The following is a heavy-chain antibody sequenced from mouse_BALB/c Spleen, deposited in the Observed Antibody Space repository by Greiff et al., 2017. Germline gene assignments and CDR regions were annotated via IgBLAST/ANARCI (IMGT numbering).Heavy chain of an antibody. Sequence: QVQLKQSGPGLVAPSQSLSITCTVSGFSLTSYGVHWVRQPPGKGLEWLGVIWAGGSTNYNSALMSCLGIRKDDSQSQVFLKMNSLQTDDTAMYYCARAYGNYVFYSMDYWGQGTAVTVS. V-gene: IGHV2-9*02. CDR3: ARAYGNYVFYSMDY. D-gene: IGHD2-1*01. J-gene: IGHJ4*01. CDR1: GFSLTSYG. CDR2: IWAGGST.